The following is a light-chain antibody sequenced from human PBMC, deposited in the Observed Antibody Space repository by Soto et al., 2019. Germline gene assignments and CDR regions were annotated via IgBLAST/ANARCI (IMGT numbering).Light chain of an antibody. CDR3: CSYAGSSTYV. CDR2: DVS. V-gene: IGLV2-14*01. Sequence: QSALTQPASVSGSPGRSITISCTGTSSDVGGYNYVSWYQQHPGKAPKLMIYDVSNRPSGVSNRFSGSKSGNTASLTISGLQAEDEADYYCCSYAGSSTYVFGTGTKVTVL. J-gene: IGLJ1*01. CDR1: SSDVGGYNY.